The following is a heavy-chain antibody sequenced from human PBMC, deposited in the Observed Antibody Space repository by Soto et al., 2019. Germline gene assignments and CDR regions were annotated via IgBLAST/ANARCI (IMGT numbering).Heavy chain of an antibody. CDR2: IYPGDSDT. CDR3: ARQHCSSTSCYLAYFDY. V-gene: IGHV5-51*01. CDR1: GYSFTSYW. J-gene: IGHJ4*02. Sequence: GESLKISCKGSGYSFTSYWISWVRQMPGKGLEWMGIIYPGDSDTRYSPSFQGQVSISADKSISTAYLQWSSLKASDTAMYYCARQHCSSTSCYLAYFDYWGQGTLVTVSS. D-gene: IGHD2-2*01.